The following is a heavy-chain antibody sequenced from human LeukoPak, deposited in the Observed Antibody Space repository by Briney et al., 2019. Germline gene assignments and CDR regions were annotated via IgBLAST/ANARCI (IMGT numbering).Heavy chain of an antibody. V-gene: IGHV3-64*01. J-gene: IGHJ4*02. CDR2: IYDNGAST. D-gene: IGHD6-19*01. CDR1: GFPFSRYA. Sequence: PGGSLRLSCAASGFPFSRYAMHWVRQAPGKGLEYVSGIYDNGASTYYANSVKGRFIISRDNSKNTLYLQMGSLRAEDTAVYYCARDSVSSGWSDFDCWGQGSLVTVSS. CDR3: ARDSVSSGWSDFDC.